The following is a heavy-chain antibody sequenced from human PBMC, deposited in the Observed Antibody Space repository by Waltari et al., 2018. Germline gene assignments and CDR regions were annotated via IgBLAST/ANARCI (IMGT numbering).Heavy chain of an antibody. CDR1: GFTFSSYA. CDR2: ISGSGGST. J-gene: IGHJ4*02. D-gene: IGHD3-9*01. Sequence: EVQLVESGGGLVQPGGSLRLSCAASGFTFSSYAMSWVRQAPGKGLEWVAAISGSGGSTYYADSVKGRFTISRDNSKNTLYLQMNSLRAEDTAVYYCAKSKPEVILGILTPYYFDYWGQGTLVTVSS. V-gene: IGHV3-23*04. CDR3: AKSKPEVILGILTPYYFDY.